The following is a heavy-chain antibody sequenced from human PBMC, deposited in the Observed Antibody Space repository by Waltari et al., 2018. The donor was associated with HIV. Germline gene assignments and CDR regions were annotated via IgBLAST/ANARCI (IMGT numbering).Heavy chain of an antibody. CDR1: GGSVSSGRYY. D-gene: IGHD3-16*02. CDR2: IYYSGST. Sequence: QVQLQESGPGLVKPSETLSLTCTFSGGSVSSGRYYWSWVRPPPGKGLEWIGYIYYSGSTNYNPSLKSRVTISVDTSKNQFSLKLSSVTAADTAVYYCAGRYSSRLGELSLYEKYWGQGTLVTVSS. V-gene: IGHV4-61*01. CDR3: AGRYSSRLGELSLYEKY. J-gene: IGHJ1*01.